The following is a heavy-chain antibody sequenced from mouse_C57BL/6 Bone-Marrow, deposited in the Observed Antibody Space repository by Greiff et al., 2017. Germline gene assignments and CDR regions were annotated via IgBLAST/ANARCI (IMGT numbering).Heavy chain of an antibody. Sequence: VQLQQPGAELVKPGASVKLSCKASGYTFTSYWMHWVKQRPGRGLEWIGRIDPNSGGTKYNEKIKSKATLTVDKTSSTAYMQLTSLTSEGCAVFYCARRAGTSLFGYWGQGTALTVSS. V-gene: IGHV1-72*01. CDR1: GYTFTSYW. J-gene: IGHJ2*01. D-gene: IGHD3-3*01. CDR2: IDPNSGGT. CDR3: ARRAGTSLFGY.